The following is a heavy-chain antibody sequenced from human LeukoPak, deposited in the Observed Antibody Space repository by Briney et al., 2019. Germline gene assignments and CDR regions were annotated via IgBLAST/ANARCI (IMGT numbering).Heavy chain of an antibody. J-gene: IGHJ6*03. CDR1: GDSISSGSYY. V-gene: IGHV4-61*02. Sequence: SETLSLTCIVSGDSISSGSYYWTWIRQPAGKGLEWIGRIYVSGTTNYNPSLKSRVTISVDTSKNQFSLKLSSVTAADTAVYYCARGRHYYDSSGYRRGDMDVWGKGTTVTVSS. D-gene: IGHD3-22*01. CDR3: ARGRHYYDSSGYRRGDMDV. CDR2: IYVSGTT.